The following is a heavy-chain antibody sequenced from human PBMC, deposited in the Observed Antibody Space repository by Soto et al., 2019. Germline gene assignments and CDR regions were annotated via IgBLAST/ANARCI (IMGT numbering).Heavy chain of an antibody. V-gene: IGHV1-2*04. Sequence: GASVKVSCKASGYTFTGYYMHWVRQAPGQGLEWMGWINPNSGGTNYAQKFQGWVTMTRDTSISTAYMELSRLRSDDTAVYYCARDPGCSGGSCLASFDYWGQGTLVTVSS. CDR3: ARDPGCSGGSCLASFDY. D-gene: IGHD2-15*01. J-gene: IGHJ4*02. CDR1: GYTFTGYY. CDR2: INPNSGGT.